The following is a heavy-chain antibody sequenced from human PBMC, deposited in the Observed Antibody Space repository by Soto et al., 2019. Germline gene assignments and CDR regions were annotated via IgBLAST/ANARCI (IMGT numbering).Heavy chain of an antibody. V-gene: IGHV3-30*03. CDR2: ISYDGNNK. Sequence: GGSLRLSCAASGFTFNNYWMHWVRQAPGKGLQWLAVISYDGNNKYYADSVEGRFTISRDNSKNTVYLQMNSLRLEDTAVYYCARGPSYSDSYFDHWGQGTLVTVSS. D-gene: IGHD4-17*01. J-gene: IGHJ4*02. CDR3: ARGPSYSDSYFDH. CDR1: GFTFNNYW.